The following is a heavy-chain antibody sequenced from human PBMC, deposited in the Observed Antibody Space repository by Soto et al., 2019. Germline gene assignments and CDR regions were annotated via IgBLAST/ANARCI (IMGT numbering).Heavy chain of an antibody. CDR1: GFTFSSYS. D-gene: IGHD3-3*01. CDR3: ARDARGVHDCWSGYPNWFDP. J-gene: IGHJ5*02. CDR2: ISSSSSYI. Sequence: PGGSLRLSCAASGFTFSSYSMNWVRQAPGKGLEWVSSISSSSSYIYYADSVKGRFTISRDNAKNSLYLQMNSLRAEDTAVYYCARDARGVHDCWSGYPNWFDPWGRGTLVTVSS. V-gene: IGHV3-21*01.